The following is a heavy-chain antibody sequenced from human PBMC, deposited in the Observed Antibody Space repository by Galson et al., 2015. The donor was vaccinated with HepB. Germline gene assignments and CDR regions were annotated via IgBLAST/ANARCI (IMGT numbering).Heavy chain of an antibody. D-gene: IGHD3-16*01. Sequence: SLRLSCAAPGFTFSSYAMSWVRQAPGKGLEWVSAISGSGGSTYYADSVKGRFTISRDNSKNTLYLQMNSLRAEDTAVYYCARAVGYYYYGMDVWGQGTTVTVSS. CDR2: ISGSGGST. CDR1: GFTFSSYA. CDR3: ARAVGYYYYGMDV. V-gene: IGHV3-23*01. J-gene: IGHJ6*02.